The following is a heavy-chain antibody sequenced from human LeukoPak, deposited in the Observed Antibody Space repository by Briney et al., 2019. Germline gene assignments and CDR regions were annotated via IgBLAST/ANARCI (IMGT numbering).Heavy chain of an antibody. V-gene: IGHV4-4*02. Sequence: SGTLSLTCAVSGGSISSSNWWSWVRQPPGKGLEWIGEIYHSGSTNYNPSLKSRVTISVDKTKNQFSLKLSSVTAADTAVYYCARPMYYGSGRSWFDPWGQGTLVTVSS. CDR2: IYHSGST. CDR3: ARPMYYGSGRSWFDP. D-gene: IGHD3-10*01. J-gene: IGHJ5*02. CDR1: GGSISSSNW.